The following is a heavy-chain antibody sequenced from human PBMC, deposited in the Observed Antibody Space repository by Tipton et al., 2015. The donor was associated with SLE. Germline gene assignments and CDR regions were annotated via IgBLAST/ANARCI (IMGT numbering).Heavy chain of an antibody. J-gene: IGHJ3*02. V-gene: IGHV4-61*02. CDR1: GGSISSGSYY. CDR2: IYTSGST. D-gene: IGHD3-16*01. CDR3: ARVLSPYLDALDI. Sequence: TLSLTCTVSGGSISSGSYYWSWIRQPAGKGLEWIGRIYTSGSTNYNPTLKSRVTISVDTSKNQFSLKLSSVTAADTAVYYCARVLSPYLDALDIWGQGTMVTVSS.